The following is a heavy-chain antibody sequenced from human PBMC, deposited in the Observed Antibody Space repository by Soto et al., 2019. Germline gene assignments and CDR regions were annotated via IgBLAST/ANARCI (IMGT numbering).Heavy chain of an antibody. CDR2: IIPIFGTA. D-gene: IGHD1-26*01. CDR1: GGSFSSYA. CDR3: TRKPGSYYYYGMDV. J-gene: IGHJ6*02. Sequence: SGQVSCIACGGSFSSYAISWVRQAPGQGLEWMGGIIPIFGTANYAQKFHGRVTITADESTSTAYMELSSLRSEDTAVYYCTRKPGSYYYYGMDVWGQGPTVTVSS. V-gene: IGHV1-69*13.